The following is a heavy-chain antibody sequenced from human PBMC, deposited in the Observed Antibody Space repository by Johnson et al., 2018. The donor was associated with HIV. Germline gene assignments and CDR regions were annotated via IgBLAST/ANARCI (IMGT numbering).Heavy chain of an antibody. J-gene: IGHJ3*01. CDR2: ISASATIT. D-gene: IGHD3-10*01. CDR1: GFTFNTFT. V-gene: IGHV3-23*04. CDR3: AKATAGYHGSGSYYNDAFDV. Sequence: EVQLVESGGNLVQPGGSLRLSCAASGFTFNTFTMNWVRQAPGKWLEWVSTISASATITNYADSLKGRFTISRDNSKNTVYLQMNSLRDDDTAVYYCAKATAGYHGSGSYYNDAFDVWGQGTMVTVSS.